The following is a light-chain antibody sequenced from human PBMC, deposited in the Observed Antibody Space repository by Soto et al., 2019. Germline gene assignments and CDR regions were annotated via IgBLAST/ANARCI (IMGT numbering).Light chain of an antibody. Sequence: TQSPATLSSFPGDRVTLSCRASQYINTRLAWYQRRPGRAPKLLIYDVSTLQSGVPSRFSGSGSGTEFTLIISSLQPDDSATYYCQQYDSYWTFGQGTMVDIK. CDR3: QQYDSYWT. V-gene: IGKV1-5*01. CDR2: DVS. J-gene: IGKJ1*01. CDR1: QYINTR.